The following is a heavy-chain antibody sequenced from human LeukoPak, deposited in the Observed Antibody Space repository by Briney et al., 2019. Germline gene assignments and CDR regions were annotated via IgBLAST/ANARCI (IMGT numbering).Heavy chain of an antibody. CDR3: ARDLYYYDSSGYGPWFDP. CDR2: IIPIFGTA. J-gene: IGHJ5*02. Sequence: SVKVSCKASEGTFSSYAISWVRQAPGQGLEWMGGIIPIFGTANYAQKFQGRVTITADESTSTAYMELSSLRSEDTAVYYCARDLYYYDSSGYGPWFDPWGQGTLVTVSS. D-gene: IGHD3-22*01. V-gene: IGHV1-69*13. CDR1: EGTFSSYA.